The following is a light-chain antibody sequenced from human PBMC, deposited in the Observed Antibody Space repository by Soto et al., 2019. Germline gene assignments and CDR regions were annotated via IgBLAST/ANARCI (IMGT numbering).Light chain of an antibody. V-gene: IGKV3-11*01. Sequence: EIFLTQSPSSLSLSPVERATLSCRASQSVSSYLAWYQQKPGQAPRLLIYDASNRATGIPARFSGSGSGTDFTLTISSLEPEDFAVYYCQQRSAFGQGTRLGL. CDR2: DAS. J-gene: IGKJ5*01. CDR3: QQRSA. CDR1: QSVSSY.